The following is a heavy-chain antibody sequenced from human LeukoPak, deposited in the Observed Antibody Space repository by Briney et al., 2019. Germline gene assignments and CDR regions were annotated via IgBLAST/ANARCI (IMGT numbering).Heavy chain of an antibody. J-gene: IGHJ2*01. Sequence: SETLSLTCTVSGGSFSSYYWSWIRQPAGKELEWIGRIYTSGSTNYNPSLKSRVTMSVDTSKNQFSLKLSSVTAADTAVYYCARDRGYAVRGCFDLWGRGTLVTVSS. CDR3: ARDRGYAVRGCFDL. V-gene: IGHV4-4*07. CDR2: IYTSGST. CDR1: GGSFSSYY. D-gene: IGHD5-12*01.